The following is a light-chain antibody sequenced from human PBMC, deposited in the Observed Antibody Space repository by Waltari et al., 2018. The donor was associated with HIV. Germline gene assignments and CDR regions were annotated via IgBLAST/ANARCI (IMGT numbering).Light chain of an antibody. J-gene: IGKJ3*01. CDR3: QQSYSSPLT. V-gene: IGKV1-39*01. Sequence: DIQLTQSPSSLSVSVGDRVTIACRASQTISTSLNWYQQKPGKAPKFLISAASSLQSGVPSRFSGSASGTEFTLTISSLQPEDYATYYCQQSYSSPLTFGPGTKVDVK. CDR1: QTISTS. CDR2: AAS.